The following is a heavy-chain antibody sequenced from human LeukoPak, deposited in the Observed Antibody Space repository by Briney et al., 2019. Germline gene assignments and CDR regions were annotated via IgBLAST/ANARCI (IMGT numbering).Heavy chain of an antibody. V-gene: IGHV3-23*01. J-gene: IGHJ4*02. CDR3: AKVYFDWLLWVFDY. D-gene: IGHD3-9*01. Sequence: GGSLRLSCAASGFTFSSYAMSWVRQAPGKGLEWVSGISRSGGSTYSADSMKGRFTISRDNSKHTLYLQMNSLRAEDTAVYYCAKVYFDWLLWVFDYWGQRTLGTVSS. CDR2: ISRSGGST. CDR1: GFTFSSYA.